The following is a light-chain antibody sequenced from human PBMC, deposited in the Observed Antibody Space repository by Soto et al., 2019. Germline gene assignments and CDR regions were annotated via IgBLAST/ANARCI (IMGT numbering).Light chain of an antibody. CDR3: QPYDQLPPLS. J-gene: IGKJ4*01. CDR2: DAS. V-gene: IGKV1-33*01. CDR1: QDIRNY. Sequence: DLQMTQSPSSLSASVGDRVTITCQASQDIRNYLNWYQQKPGKAPNLLIYDASNLRAGVPSRFSESGFWTEVTFTISRPQAEDIATYYCQPYDQLPPLSFGGGPNLEIK.